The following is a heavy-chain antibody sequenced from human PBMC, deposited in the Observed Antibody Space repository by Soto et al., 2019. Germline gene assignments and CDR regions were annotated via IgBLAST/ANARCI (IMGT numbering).Heavy chain of an antibody. Sequence: PGWSLRLSCAASGFTFSNCWMHWVRQPPGKGLVWVALISSDGITISYADSVKGRFTISRDNAKNTLYLQMNSQRAEDTAMYYCVRARGYYGMDVWGQGTAATVSS. J-gene: IGHJ6*02. V-gene: IGHV3-74*01. CDR2: ISSDGITI. CDR3: VRARGYYGMDV. CDR1: GFTFSNCW.